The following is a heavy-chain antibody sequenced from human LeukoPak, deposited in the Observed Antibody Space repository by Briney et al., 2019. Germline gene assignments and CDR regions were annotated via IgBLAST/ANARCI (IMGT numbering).Heavy chain of an antibody. CDR1: GFTFSGSA. CDR3: TKGSAAAGSNNWFDP. D-gene: IGHD6-13*01. CDR2: IRSKANSYAT. J-gene: IGHJ5*02. V-gene: IGHV3-73*01. Sequence: PGGSLRLSCAAFGFTFSGSAMHWVRQASGKGLEWVGRIRSKANSYATAYAASARGRFTISRDDSKNTAYLQMNSLNTEDTAVYYCTKGSAAAGSNNWFDPWGQGTLVTVSS.